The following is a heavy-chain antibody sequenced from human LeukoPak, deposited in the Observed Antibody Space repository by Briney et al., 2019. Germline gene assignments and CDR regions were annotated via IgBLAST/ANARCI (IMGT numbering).Heavy chain of an antibody. J-gene: IGHJ4*02. Sequence: GGSLRLSCAASGFTFSSYSMSWVRQAPGKGLEWVSSISSSSSYIYYADSMKGRFTISRDNAKNSLYLQMNSLRAEDTALYYCARDFPLSEVVPAASGSDCWGQGTLVTVSS. V-gene: IGHV3-21*01. CDR2: ISSSSSYI. CDR3: ARDFPLSEVVPAASGSDC. D-gene: IGHD2-2*01. CDR1: GFTFSSYS.